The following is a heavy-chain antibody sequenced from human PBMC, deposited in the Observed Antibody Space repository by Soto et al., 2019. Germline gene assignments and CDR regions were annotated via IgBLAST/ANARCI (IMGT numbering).Heavy chain of an antibody. CDR3: ARSPSKIARRKSAAPFFHPYYYYYMDV. V-gene: IGHV1-8*01. D-gene: IGHD3-22*01. J-gene: IGHJ6*03. Sequence: ASVKVSCKASGYTFTSYDINWVRQATGQGLEWMGWMNPNSGNTGYAQKFQGRVTMTRNTSISTAYMELSSLRSEDTAVYYCARSPSKIARRKSAAPFFHPYYYYYMDVWGKGTTVTVSS. CDR2: MNPNSGNT. CDR1: GYTFTSYD.